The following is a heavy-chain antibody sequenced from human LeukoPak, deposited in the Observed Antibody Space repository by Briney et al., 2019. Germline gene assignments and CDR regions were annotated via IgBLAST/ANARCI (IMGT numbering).Heavy chain of an antibody. CDR1: GDSIRSDR. CDR2: IYHTATT. D-gene: IGHD6-19*01. Sequence: SETLSLTCAVSGDSIRSDRWNWIRQIPGKGLEWIGYIYHTATTNYNHSFGTRVTMSLDTSNNQFSLRLTSVTAADTAVYYCAGTPARSGWAYYFDYWGQGALVTVSS. J-gene: IGHJ4*02. CDR3: AGTPARSGWAYYFDY. V-gene: IGHV4-4*09.